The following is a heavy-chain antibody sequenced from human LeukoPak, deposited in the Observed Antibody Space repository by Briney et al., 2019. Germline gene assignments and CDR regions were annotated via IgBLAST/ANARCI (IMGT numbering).Heavy chain of an antibody. J-gene: IGHJ4*02. Sequence: GGSLRLSCAASGFTFSTYAMTWVRQAPGQGLEWVSSISGSGSSTYYADSVKGRSTISRDNSKNSLYLQMNSLRAEDTAVYYCARAITNYGYIFDYWGQGTLVTVSS. V-gene: IGHV3-23*01. D-gene: IGHD5-18*01. CDR1: GFTFSTYA. CDR3: ARAITNYGYIFDY. CDR2: ISGSGSST.